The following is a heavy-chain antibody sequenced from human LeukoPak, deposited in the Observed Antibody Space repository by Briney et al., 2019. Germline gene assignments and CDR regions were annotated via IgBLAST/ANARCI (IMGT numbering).Heavy chain of an antibody. J-gene: IGHJ4*02. D-gene: IGHD5-12*01. Sequence: QPGGSLRLSCGASGFTFSSCAMSWVRQAPGKGLEWVSSISGSGDTTDYADSVKGRFTISRDNAKNSLYLQMNSLRAEDMALYYCAKEGGGYGDYFDYWGQGTLVTASS. V-gene: IGHV3-23*01. CDR1: GFTFSSCA. CDR2: ISGSGDTT. CDR3: AKEGGGYGDYFDY.